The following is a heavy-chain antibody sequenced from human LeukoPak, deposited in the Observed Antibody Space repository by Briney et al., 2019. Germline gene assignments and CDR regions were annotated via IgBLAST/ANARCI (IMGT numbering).Heavy chain of an antibody. D-gene: IGHD2-2*01. Sequence: ASVKVPCKASGYSFTSYGFSWLRQAPGQGLEYMGWISVYNGDTNYAQKLQGRVTMTTDTSTSTAYMELRSLRSDDTAVYYCARVGVPVKNDYWGQGTLVTVSS. V-gene: IGHV1-18*01. CDR3: ARVGVPVKNDY. CDR2: ISVYNGDT. J-gene: IGHJ4*02. CDR1: GYSFTSYG.